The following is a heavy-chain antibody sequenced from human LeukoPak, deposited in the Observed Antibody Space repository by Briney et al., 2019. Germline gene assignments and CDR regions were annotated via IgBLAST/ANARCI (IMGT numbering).Heavy chain of an antibody. CDR2: IIPNTGGT. Sequence: GASVKVSCKASGYTITDYYLHWVRQAPGQGLEWMGWIIPNTGGTNYAQKFQDWVTMSSDTSISTAYMELSSLRSDDTAVYYCARDGAAAGGPWDYWGQGTLVTVSS. CDR1: GYTITDYY. D-gene: IGHD6-13*01. V-gene: IGHV1-2*04. CDR3: ARDGAAAGGPWDY. J-gene: IGHJ4*02.